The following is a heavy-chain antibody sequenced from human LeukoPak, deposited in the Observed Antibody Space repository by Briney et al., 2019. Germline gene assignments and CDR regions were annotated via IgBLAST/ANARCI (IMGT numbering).Heavy chain of an antibody. Sequence: GGSLRLSCAASGFTFSSYAMSWVRQAPGKGLEWVSAISGSGGSTYYADSVKGRFTISRDNSKNTLYLQMNSLRAEDTAVYYCAKDLIRFLEWSLHYCYYYYMDVWGKGTTVTVSS. CDR2: ISGSGGST. J-gene: IGHJ6*03. CDR3: AKDLIRFLEWSLHYCYYYYMDV. V-gene: IGHV3-23*01. CDR1: GFTFSSYA. D-gene: IGHD3-3*01.